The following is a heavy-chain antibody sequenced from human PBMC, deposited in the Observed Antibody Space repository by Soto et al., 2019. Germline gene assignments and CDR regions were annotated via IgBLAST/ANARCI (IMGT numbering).Heavy chain of an antibody. V-gene: IGHV4-39*01. CDR2: IYYSGST. CDR1: GGSISSSSYY. J-gene: IGHJ4*02. CDR3: ARHNFGYSSSWSPFGFDY. D-gene: IGHD6-13*01. Sequence: SETLSLTCTVSGGSISSSSYYWGWIRQPPGKGLEWIGSIYYSGSTYYNPSLKSRVTISVDTSKNQFSLKLSSVTAADTAVYYCARHNFGYSSSWSPFGFDYWGQGTLVTVSS.